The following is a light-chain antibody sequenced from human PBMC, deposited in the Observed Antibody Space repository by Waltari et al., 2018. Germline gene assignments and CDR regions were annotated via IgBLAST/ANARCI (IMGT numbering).Light chain of an antibody. V-gene: IGKV3-20*01. CDR2: GAS. CDR1: QSFGNND. Sequence: EIVLTQSPGPLSMSPGERATLSCRASQSFGNNDLAWYQQKPGQAPRLLMYGASSRATGIPDRFSGSGSGTDFTLTISRLEPEDFAVYFCQYYGDSPFTFGPGTKVDLK. J-gene: IGKJ3*01. CDR3: QYYGDSPFT.